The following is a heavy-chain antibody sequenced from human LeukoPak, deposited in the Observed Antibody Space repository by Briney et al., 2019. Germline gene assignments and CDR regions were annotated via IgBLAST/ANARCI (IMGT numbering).Heavy chain of an antibody. D-gene: IGHD5-24*01. J-gene: IGHJ5*01. V-gene: IGHV3-7*01. CDR3: ARDGGGYDS. Sequence: GGSLRLSCAASGFTFSTYWVSWVRLTPGKGLEWVANIKEDGSRQYYVDSVKGRFTISRDNAKNSLYLQMNSLRVEDTAVYYCARDGGGYDSWGQGTLVTVSS. CDR2: IKEDGSRQ. CDR1: GFTFSTYW.